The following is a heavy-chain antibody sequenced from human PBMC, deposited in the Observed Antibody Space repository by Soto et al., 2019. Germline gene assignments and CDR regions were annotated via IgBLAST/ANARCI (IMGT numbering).Heavy chain of an antibody. J-gene: IGHJ4*02. V-gene: IGHV1-46*03. CDR2: INPTSGST. Sequence: ASVKVSCKASGYTFTSYYIHWMRQAPGQGLEWMGMINPTSGSTSYSQKFQGRVTMTRDRSTRTFYMELSSLRSEDTAVYYCSRAQIVVVVGAAFDDSGQGTLVTV. CDR1: GYTFTSYY. D-gene: IGHD2-15*01. CDR3: SRAQIVVVVGAAFDD.